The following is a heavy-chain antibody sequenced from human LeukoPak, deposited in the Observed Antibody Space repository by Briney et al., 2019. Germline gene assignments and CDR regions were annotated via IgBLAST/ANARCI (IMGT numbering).Heavy chain of an antibody. Sequence: GASVKVSCRAPGYTFPNYGFSWVRQAPGQGLEWMGWISAFNGNRNYAQKFQGRVTLTTDTSTSAAYMELRSLRSDDTAVYYCVRDGFCSSASCYDKGGFDFWGQGTLVTVSS. CDR2: ISAFNGNR. CDR3: VRDGFCSSASCYDKGGFDF. D-gene: IGHD2-2*01. V-gene: IGHV1-18*01. J-gene: IGHJ4*02. CDR1: GYTFPNYG.